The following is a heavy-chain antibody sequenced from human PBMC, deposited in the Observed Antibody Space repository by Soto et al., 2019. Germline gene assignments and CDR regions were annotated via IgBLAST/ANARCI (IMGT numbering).Heavy chain of an antibody. V-gene: IGHV1-18*04. Sequence: QVQLVQSGTEVKKPGASVKVSCKTSGYTFTNHGINWVRQAPGQALEWMGWINPYNANTNYAQKPHGRVTMTTDTSTTTAYMDLRSLTSDATGVYYCASDRVAGICGAAFDIWRQGTVVTVSS. CDR3: ASDRVAGICGAAFDI. J-gene: IGHJ3*02. CDR2: INPYNANT. D-gene: IGHD2-21*01. CDR1: GYTFTNHG.